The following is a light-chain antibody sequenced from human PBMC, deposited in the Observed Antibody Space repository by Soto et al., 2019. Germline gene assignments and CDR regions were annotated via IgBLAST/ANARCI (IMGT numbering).Light chain of an antibody. CDR1: QSVSSN. CDR2: GAS. J-gene: IGKJ4*01. CDR3: QQFNNWPLT. Sequence: ERVMTQSPATVSVSPGERATLSCRASQSVSSNLAWYQQKRGQAPRLLIYGASTRDTGIPARFSGSGSGTEFTLTFSRLQSEDFAVYYCQQFNNWPLTFGGGTKVDIK. V-gene: IGKV3-15*01.